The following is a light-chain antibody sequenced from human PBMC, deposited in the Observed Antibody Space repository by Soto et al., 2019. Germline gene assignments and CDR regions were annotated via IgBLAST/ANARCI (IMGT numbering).Light chain of an antibody. CDR1: QNIGSN. J-gene: IGKJ5*01. Sequence: EVVMTQSPATLSASPGERVILSCRASQNIGSNLAWYQQRPGQAPRLLMYGASTRATETPARFSGSGSATDFTLTISSLQSEDFAVYYCQQYGSLFGQGTRLEIK. V-gene: IGKV3-15*01. CDR3: QQYGSL. CDR2: GAS.